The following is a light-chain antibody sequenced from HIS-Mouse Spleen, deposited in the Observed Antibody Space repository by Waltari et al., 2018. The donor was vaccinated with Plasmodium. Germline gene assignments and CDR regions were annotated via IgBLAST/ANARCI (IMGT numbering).Light chain of an antibody. J-gene: IGKJ2*01. CDR1: QSVSSSY. V-gene: IGKV3-20*01. Sequence: EIVLTQSPGTLSLSPGARATLSCRASQSVSSSYLAWYQQKPGQAPRLLIYGASSRAPSIPDRFSVSGSGTDLTLIISRMEPEDFAVYYCKQYRNSRPYTFGQGTKLEI. CDR3: KQYRNSRPYT. CDR2: GAS.